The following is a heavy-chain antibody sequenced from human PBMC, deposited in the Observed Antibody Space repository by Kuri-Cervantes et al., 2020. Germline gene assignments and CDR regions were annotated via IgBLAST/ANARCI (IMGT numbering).Heavy chain of an antibody. CDR3: ARDIFGTYYYGMDV. V-gene: IGHV3-30-3*01. D-gene: IGHD3-3*01. CDR1: GFTFSSYA. J-gene: IGHJ6*02. CDR2: ISYDGSNK. Sequence: GESLKISCAASGFTFSSYAMHWVRQAPGKGLEWVAVISYDGSNKYYADSVKGRFTISRDNAKNSLYLQMNSQRDEDTAVYYCARDIFGTYYYGMDVWGQGTTVTVSS.